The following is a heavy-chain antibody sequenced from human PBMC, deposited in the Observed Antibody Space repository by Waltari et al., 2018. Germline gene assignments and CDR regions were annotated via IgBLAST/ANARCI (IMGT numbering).Heavy chain of an antibody. CDR2: ISSSGSTI. Sequence: QVQLVESGGCLVKPGGSLRLSCAASGFTFSDYYMSWIRQAPGKGLEWVSYISSSGSTIYYADSVKGRFTISRDNAKNSLYLQMNSLRAEDTAVYYCAKTYSSSWLDAFDIWGQGTMVTVSS. V-gene: IGHV3-11*04. J-gene: IGHJ3*02. D-gene: IGHD6-13*01. CDR1: GFTFSDYY. CDR3: AKTYSSSWLDAFDI.